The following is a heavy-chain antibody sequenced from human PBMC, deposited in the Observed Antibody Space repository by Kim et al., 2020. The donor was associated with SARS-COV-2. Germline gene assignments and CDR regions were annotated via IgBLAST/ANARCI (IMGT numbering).Heavy chain of an antibody. J-gene: IGHJ4*02. D-gene: IGHD5-18*01. CDR3: ARDLDSFGYRGVDY. Sequence: ASVKVSCKASGYTFTSYAMNWVRQAPGQGLEWMGWINTNTENPTYAQGFTGRFVFSLDTSVSTAYLQISSLKAEDTAVYYCARDLDSFGYRGVDYWGQGTLVTVSS. CDR2: INTNTENP. V-gene: IGHV7-4-1*02. CDR1: GYTFTSYA.